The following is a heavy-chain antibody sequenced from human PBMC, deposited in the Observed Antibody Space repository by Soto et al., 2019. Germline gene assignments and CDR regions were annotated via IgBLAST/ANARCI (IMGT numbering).Heavy chain of an antibody. V-gene: IGHV1-3*01. CDR2: ITVGNGNT. CDR3: AREGSGWTGYFDY. D-gene: IGHD6-19*01. Sequence: ASVKVSCKTSGYTFTSYPIHWVRQAPGQKLEWMGWITVGNGNTKYSQKFQGRVTITRDTSATTAYMELSSLRSEDTAVYYCAREGSGWTGYFDYWG. CDR1: GYTFTSYP. J-gene: IGHJ4*01.